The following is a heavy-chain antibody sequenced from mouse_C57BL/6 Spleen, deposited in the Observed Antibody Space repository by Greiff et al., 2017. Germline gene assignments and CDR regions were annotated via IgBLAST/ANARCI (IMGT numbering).Heavy chain of an antibody. Sequence: VQLQQSGAELVKPGASVKLSCTASGFNIKDYYMHWVKQRTEQGLEWIGRIDPEDGETKYDPKFQGKATRTADTSSNTAYLQLSSLTSEDTAVYYCDRLDGDYAMDYWGQGTSVTVSS. CDR2: IDPEDGET. CDR3: DRLDGDYAMDY. D-gene: IGHD1-1*02. V-gene: IGHV14-2*01. J-gene: IGHJ4*01. CDR1: GFNIKDYY.